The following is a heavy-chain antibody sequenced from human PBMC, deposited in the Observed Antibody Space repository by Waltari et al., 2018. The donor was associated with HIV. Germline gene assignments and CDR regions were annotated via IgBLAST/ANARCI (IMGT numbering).Heavy chain of an antibody. CDR1: GFTLSSHW. D-gene: IGHD2-2*03. CDR2: INKDESEK. V-gene: IGHV3-7*04. CDR3: VRDGFWSFDF. J-gene: IGHJ4*02. Sequence: EVQLVESGGGLVQPGGSLILSRSASGFTLSSHWMMWVRQAPGKGLEYVANINKDESEKYYVDSVKGRFTISRDNAKNSLYLQMNSLRAEDTAVYFCVRDGFWSFDFWGQGTQVTVSS.